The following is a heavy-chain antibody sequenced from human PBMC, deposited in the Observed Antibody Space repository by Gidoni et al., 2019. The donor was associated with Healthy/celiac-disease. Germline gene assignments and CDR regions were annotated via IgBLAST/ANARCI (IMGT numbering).Heavy chain of an antibody. Sequence: EVQLLESVGVLVQPVGSLRLSCAASGFTFSSYAMSWVRQAPGKGLEWVSAISGSGGSTYYADSVKGRCTISRDNSKNTLYLQMNSLRAEDTAVEDWEKDPENGDYGGQGTLVTVSS. CDR2: ISGSGGST. CDR1: GFTFSSYA. J-gene: IGHJ4*02. D-gene: IGHD2-8*01. V-gene: IGHV3-23*01. CDR3: EKDPENGDY.